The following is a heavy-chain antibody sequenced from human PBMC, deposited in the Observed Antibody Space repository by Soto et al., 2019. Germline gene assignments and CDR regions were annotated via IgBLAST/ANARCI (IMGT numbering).Heavy chain of an antibody. CDR3: AREGGIAAEGHNWFDP. Sequence: GGSLRLSCAASGFTFSSYWMSWVRQAPGKGLEWVANIKQDGSEKYYVDSVKGRFTISRDNAKNSLYLQMNSLRAEDTAVYYRAREGGIAAEGHNWFDPWGQGTLVTVSS. CDR1: GFTFSSYW. CDR2: IKQDGSEK. J-gene: IGHJ5*02. D-gene: IGHD6-13*01. V-gene: IGHV3-7*03.